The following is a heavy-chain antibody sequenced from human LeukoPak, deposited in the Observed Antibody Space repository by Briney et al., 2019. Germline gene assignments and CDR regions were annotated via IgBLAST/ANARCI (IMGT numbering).Heavy chain of an antibody. CDR3: ARDLMGATGY. CDR1: GYSISSGYY. CDR2: IYHSGST. D-gene: IGHD1-26*01. J-gene: IGHJ4*02. V-gene: IGHV4-38-2*02. Sequence: PSETLSLTCTVSGYSISSGYYWGWIRQPPGKGLEWIGSIYHSGSTYYNPSLKSRVTISVDTSKNQFSLKLSSVTAADTAVYYCARDLMGATGYWGQGTLVTVSS.